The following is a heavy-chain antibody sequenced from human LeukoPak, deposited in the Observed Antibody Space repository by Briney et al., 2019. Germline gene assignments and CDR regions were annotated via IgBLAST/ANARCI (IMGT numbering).Heavy chain of an antibody. Sequence: GGSLRLSCAASGFTFNSYAMHWVRQAPGKGLDWVAVIWYDGGNKYYADSVKGRFTISRDNSRNTLYLQMNSLRAEDTALYYCARAGSGWYEIDSWGQGTLVTVSS. CDR1: GFTFNSYA. D-gene: IGHD6-19*01. V-gene: IGHV3-33*01. CDR3: ARAGSGWYEIDS. J-gene: IGHJ4*02. CDR2: IWYDGGNK.